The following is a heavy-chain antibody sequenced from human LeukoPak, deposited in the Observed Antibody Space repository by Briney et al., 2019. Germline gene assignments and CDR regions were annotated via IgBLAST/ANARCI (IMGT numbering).Heavy chain of an antibody. J-gene: IGHJ5*01. CDR3: AGERPSSSWYDF. V-gene: IGHV3-7*01. Sequence: GGSLRLSCAASEFTFSTYLITWVRQAPGKGLEWVANIKQDGSEKYYADSVRRRFTLSRDDGKKSLYLQMNSLRVEDTAVYYCAGERPSSSWYDFWGQGPLVTVSS. CDR2: IKQDGSEK. D-gene: IGHD6-13*01. CDR1: EFTFSTYL.